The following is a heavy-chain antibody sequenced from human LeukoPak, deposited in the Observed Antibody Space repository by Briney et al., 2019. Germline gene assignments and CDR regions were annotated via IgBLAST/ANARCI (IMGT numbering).Heavy chain of an antibody. J-gene: IGHJ6*02. CDR3: ARAARTTVTKRGYYYYYGMDV. Sequence: GGSLRLSCAASGFTFSSYEMNWVRQAPGKGLEWVSYISSSGSTIYYADSVKGRFTISRDNAKNSLYLQMNSLRAEDTAVYYCARAARTTVTKRGYYYYYGMDVWGQGTTVTVS. D-gene: IGHD4-17*01. CDR2: ISSSGSTI. CDR1: GFTFSSYE. V-gene: IGHV3-48*03.